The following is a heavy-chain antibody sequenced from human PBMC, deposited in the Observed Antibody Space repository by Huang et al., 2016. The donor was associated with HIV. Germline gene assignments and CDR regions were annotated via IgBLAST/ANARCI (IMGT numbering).Heavy chain of an antibody. V-gene: IGHV1-18*04. CDR3: ARGVPALGIRGRYYFDS. CDR1: GYNFVSYT. Sequence: QVHLVQSGAEVKKPGASVRVSCTTSGYNFVSYTIAWVRQAPGQGLEWMGWISDYSGNRNYAQNVQVRVSMTTDRSTSTAYMELRSLRPDDTAVYYCARGVPALGIRGRYYFDSWGQGTLVTVSS. CDR2: ISDYSGNR. D-gene: IGHD7-27*01. J-gene: IGHJ4*02.